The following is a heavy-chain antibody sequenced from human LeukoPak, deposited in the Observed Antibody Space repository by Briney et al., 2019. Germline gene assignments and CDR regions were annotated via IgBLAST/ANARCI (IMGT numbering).Heavy chain of an antibody. Sequence: ASVKVSCKASGYTFTSYYMHWVRQAPGQGLEWMGIINPSGGSTSYAQKFQGRVTMTRDTSTSTVYMELSSLRSEDTAVYYCARVRDPRPYGSGSAFDIWGQGTMVTVSS. V-gene: IGHV1-46*01. J-gene: IGHJ3*02. D-gene: IGHD3-10*01. CDR3: ARVRDPRPYGSGSAFDI. CDR2: INPSGGST. CDR1: GYTFTSYY.